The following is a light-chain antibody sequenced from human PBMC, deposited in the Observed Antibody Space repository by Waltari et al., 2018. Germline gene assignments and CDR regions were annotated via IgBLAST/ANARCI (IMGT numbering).Light chain of an antibody. V-gene: IGLV2-14*03. CDR2: DVS. Sequence: QSALTQPASVSGSPGQSLTISCTGTSRDVGAYTYISWYQQHPGKVPKVMIFDVSNRPSGVSNRFSGSKSGNTASLTISGLQAEDEADYYCASYTSRNTLVFGSGTKVTIL. J-gene: IGLJ1*01. CDR3: ASYTSRNTLV. CDR1: SRDVGAYTY.